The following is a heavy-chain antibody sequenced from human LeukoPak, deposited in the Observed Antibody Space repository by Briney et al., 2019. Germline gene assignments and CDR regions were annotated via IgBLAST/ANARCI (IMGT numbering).Heavy chain of an antibody. Sequence: GVSVKVSCKASGYTFTVYYMHWVRQAPGQGLEWMGWINPNSGGTNYAQKFQGRVTMTRDTSISTAYMELSRLRSDDTAVYYCARADYDFWSGYYRYYYMDVWGKGTTVTVSS. J-gene: IGHJ6*03. CDR3: ARADYDFWSGYYRYYYMDV. D-gene: IGHD3-3*01. CDR2: INPNSGGT. CDR1: GYTFTVYY. V-gene: IGHV1-2*02.